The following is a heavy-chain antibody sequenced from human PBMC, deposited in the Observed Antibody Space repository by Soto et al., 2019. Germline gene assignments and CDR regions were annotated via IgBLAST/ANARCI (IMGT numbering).Heavy chain of an antibody. CDR3: AKEGDYGNYDDENWFDS. CDR2: INSDGSHT. D-gene: IGHD4-17*01. J-gene: IGHJ5*01. Sequence: EVQLVESGGGLVQPGGSLRLSCAASGFTFFAYWIHWVRQVPGKGLVWVSRINSDGSHTSYADSVRGRFTISRDNIKNTVYLQMNSLTAEDTAVYYCAKEGDYGNYDDENWFDSWSQGSLVTVSS. V-gene: IGHV3-74*01. CDR1: GFTFFAYW.